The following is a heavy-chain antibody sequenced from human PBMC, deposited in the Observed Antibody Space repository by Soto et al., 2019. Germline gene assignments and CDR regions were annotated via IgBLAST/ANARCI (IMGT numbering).Heavy chain of an antibody. D-gene: IGHD3-10*01. CDR1: GFTFSNYW. Sequence: GGSLRLSCAASGFTFSNYWMHWVRQVPGKGLVWVSRINPDGSTTSYADSVKGRFTISRDNAKNTLYLQMNSLRAEDTAVYYCGSHGSGSYYGPVAYWGQGILVTVSS. CDR3: GSHGSGSYYGPVAY. J-gene: IGHJ4*02. CDR2: INPDGSTT. V-gene: IGHV3-74*01.